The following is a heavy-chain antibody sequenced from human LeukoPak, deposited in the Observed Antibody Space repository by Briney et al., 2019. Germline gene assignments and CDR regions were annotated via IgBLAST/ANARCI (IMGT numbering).Heavy chain of an antibody. CDR2: ISISSNTI. Sequence: LSLTCTVSGGSISSYYWSWIRQAPGKGLEWISYISISSNTIYYADSVKGRFTISRDNAKKSLYLQMNSLRAEDTAVYYCVRDRNYYGLDYWGQGSLVTVSS. CDR3: VRDRNYYGLDY. V-gene: IGHV3-11*01. J-gene: IGHJ4*02. CDR1: GGSISSYY. D-gene: IGHD3-10*01.